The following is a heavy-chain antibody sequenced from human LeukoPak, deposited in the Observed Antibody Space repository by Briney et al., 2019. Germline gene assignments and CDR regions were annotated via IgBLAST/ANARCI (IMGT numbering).Heavy chain of an antibody. CDR3: ATQSITLVVVISPFDY. J-gene: IGHJ4*02. D-gene: IGHD3-22*01. CDR1: GLTFSNFP. V-gene: IGHV3-30*02. CDR2: IQDDGATT. Sequence: PGGSLRLSCAASGLTFSNFPMHWVRQAPGKGLEWVALIQDDGATTNYADSVRGRFTISRDNSKSTVYLQMNSLKPDDTAVYYCATQSITLVVVISPFDYWGQGTLGTVSS.